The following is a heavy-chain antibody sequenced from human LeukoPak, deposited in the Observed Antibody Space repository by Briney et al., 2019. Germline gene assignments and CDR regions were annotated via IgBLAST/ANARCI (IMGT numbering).Heavy chain of an antibody. CDR1: GDSISSGYYY. D-gene: IGHD3-3*01. Sequence: SQTLSLTCTVSGDSISSGYYYWSWIRQPPGKGLEWIGYIYYSGSTYYNPSLKSRVTISLDTSKNQFSLKLSSVTAADTAVYYCARQLFWSGYWFDPWGQGTLVTVSS. CDR3: ARQLFWSGYWFDP. V-gene: IGHV4-30-4*08. CDR2: IYYSGST. J-gene: IGHJ5*01.